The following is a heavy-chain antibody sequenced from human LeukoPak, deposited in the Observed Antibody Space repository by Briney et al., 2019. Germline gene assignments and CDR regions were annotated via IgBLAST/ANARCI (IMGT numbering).Heavy chain of an antibody. D-gene: IGHD2-21*02. CDR1: GYAFTNYN. Sequence: ASVKVSCKASGYAFTNYNIIWVRQATGQGLEWMGWMNPNSGNTAYAQEFQGRVTMTRNISIRTAYMELSSLRSEDTAIYYCAPRAYCGGDCYPNWGQGTQVTVSS. J-gene: IGHJ4*02. CDR3: APRAYCGGDCYPN. V-gene: IGHV1-8*01. CDR2: MNPNSGNT.